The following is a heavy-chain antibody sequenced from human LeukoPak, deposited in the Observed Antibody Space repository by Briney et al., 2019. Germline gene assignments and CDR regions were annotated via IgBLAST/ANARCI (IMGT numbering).Heavy chain of an antibody. J-gene: IGHJ4*02. CDR1: GFTFSSYG. V-gene: IGHV3-23*01. CDR3: ASRLGYCSGGSCCLDY. Sequence: GGSLRLSCAASGFTFSSYGMHWVRQAPGKGLEWVSAISGSGGSTYYADSVKGRFTISRDNSKNTLYLQMNSLRAEDTAVYYCASRLGYCSGGSCCLDYWGQGTLVTVSS. D-gene: IGHD2-15*01. CDR2: ISGSGGST.